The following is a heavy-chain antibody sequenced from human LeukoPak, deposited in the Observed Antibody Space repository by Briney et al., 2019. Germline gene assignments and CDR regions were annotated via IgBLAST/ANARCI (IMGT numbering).Heavy chain of an antibody. D-gene: IGHD5-18*01. CDR3: ARSRGYSYGFIDY. Sequence: GGSLRLSCAASGSGFSSYAMSWVRQAPGQGLEWVSAISGSASSIKYTDSVKGRVTITRDNSKSTLYLQMNSLRAEDTAVYYCARSRGYSYGFIDYWGQGTLVTVSS. J-gene: IGHJ4*02. V-gene: IGHV3-23*01. CDR1: GSGFSSYA. CDR2: ISGSASSI.